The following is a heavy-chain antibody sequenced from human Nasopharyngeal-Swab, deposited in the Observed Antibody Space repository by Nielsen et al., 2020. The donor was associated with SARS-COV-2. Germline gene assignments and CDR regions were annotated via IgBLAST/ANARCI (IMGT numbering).Heavy chain of an antibody. D-gene: IGHD6-13*01. J-gene: IGHJ4*02. Sequence: GESLKISCAASGFTFSSYAMSWVRQAPGKGLEWVSVIHSDPSNTYYVDSVKGRFTISGDNSKKTLFLQMDSLRVEDTAVYYCAKVRSWRLDAFDSWGQGTLVTVSS. CDR3: AKVRSWRLDAFDS. V-gene: IGHV3-23*03. CDR1: GFTFSSYA. CDR2: IHSDPSNT.